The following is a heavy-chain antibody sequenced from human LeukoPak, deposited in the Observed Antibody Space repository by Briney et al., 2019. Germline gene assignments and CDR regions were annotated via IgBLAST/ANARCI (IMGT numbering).Heavy chain of an antibody. CDR3: ARAGGVKTAALDLDY. J-gene: IGHJ4*02. CDR2: IYYGGSA. Sequence: SETLSLTCTVSGGSLSDYSWSWVRQPPGKGLEWIGNIYYGGSANHNPSLKSRVTISRDTSKNQFSLKLTSVTTADTAVYYCARAGGVKTAALDLDYWGQGTLVTVSS. V-gene: IGHV4-59*01. D-gene: IGHD6-25*01. CDR1: GGSLSDYS.